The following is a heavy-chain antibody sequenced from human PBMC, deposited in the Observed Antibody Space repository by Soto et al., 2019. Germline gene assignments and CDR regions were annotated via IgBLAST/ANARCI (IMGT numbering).Heavy chain of an antibody. CDR1: GFIFSSYA. Sequence: EVQLLESGGELVQPGGSLRLSCAASGFIFSSYAMSWVRQAPGKGLEWVSSLSGSADSIYYADTVKGRFTISRDNPKNTLYLQMNNLRAEDTAVYYCARSLLWGDYRDHIDYWGQGTLVPVSS. CDR3: ARSLLWGDYRDHIDY. D-gene: IGHD4-17*01. J-gene: IGHJ4*02. V-gene: IGHV3-23*01. CDR2: LSGSADSI.